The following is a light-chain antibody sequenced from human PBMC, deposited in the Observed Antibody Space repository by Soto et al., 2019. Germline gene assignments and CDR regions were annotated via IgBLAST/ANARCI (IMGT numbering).Light chain of an antibody. J-gene: IGLJ2*01. CDR1: SSDVGGYDY. V-gene: IGLV2-8*01. Sequence: QSALTQPPSASGSPGQSVTISCTGTSSDVGGYDYVSWYQQHPGKAPKLIIYEVTKRPSGVPDRFSGSKSGNTASLTVSGLQAEDEADYHCGSYAIGNKPHFGGGTKLTVL. CDR3: GSYAIGNKPH. CDR2: EVT.